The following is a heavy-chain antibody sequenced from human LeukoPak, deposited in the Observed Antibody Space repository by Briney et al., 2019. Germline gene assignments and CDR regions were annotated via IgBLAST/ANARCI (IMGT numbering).Heavy chain of an antibody. CDR3: ARGRHYYDSSGYYYFDY. V-gene: IGHV3-48*03. Sequence: GGSLRLSCAASGFTFSSYEMNWVRQAPGKGLEWVSYISSSGSTIYYADSVKGRFTISRDNAKNSLYLQMNSLRAEDTAVYYCARGRHYYDSSGYYYFDYWGQGTLVTVSS. D-gene: IGHD3-22*01. J-gene: IGHJ4*02. CDR2: ISSSGSTI. CDR1: GFTFSSYE.